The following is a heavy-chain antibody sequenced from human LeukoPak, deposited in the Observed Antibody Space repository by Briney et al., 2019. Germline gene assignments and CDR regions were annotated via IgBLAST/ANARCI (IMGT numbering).Heavy chain of an antibody. CDR1: GFTFRGAA. CDR3: ARGPRLLHDAFDI. J-gene: IGHJ3*02. CDR2: INHSGST. D-gene: IGHD3-22*01. Sequence: GSLRLSCAVSGFTFRGAAMTWVRQPPGKGLGWIGEINHSGSTNYNPSLKSRVTISVDTSENQFSLKLSSVTAADTAVYYCARGPRLLHDAFDIWGQGTMVTVSS. V-gene: IGHV4-34*01.